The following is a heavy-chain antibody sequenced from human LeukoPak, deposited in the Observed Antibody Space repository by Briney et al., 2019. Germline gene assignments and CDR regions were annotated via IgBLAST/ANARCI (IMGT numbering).Heavy chain of an antibody. J-gene: IGHJ3*02. CDR3: ARVGDTTAFDI. CDR1: GFTFSSYA. Sequence: GGSLRLSCAASGFTFSSYAMSWVRQAPGKGLEWVSAISGSGGSTYYANSVKGRFTISRDNSKNTLYLQMGSLRAEDMAVYYCARVGDTTAFDIWGQGTMVTVSS. CDR2: ISGSGGST. D-gene: IGHD1-26*01. V-gene: IGHV3-64*01.